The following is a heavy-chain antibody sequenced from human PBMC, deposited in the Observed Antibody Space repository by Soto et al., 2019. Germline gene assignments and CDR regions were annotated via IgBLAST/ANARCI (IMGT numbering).Heavy chain of an antibody. CDR2: ISYDGSNK. J-gene: IGHJ2*01. V-gene: IGHV3-30*18. Sequence: QVQLVESGGGVVQPGRSLRLSCAASGFTFSSYGMHWVRQAPGKGLEWVAVISYDGSNKYYADSVKGRFTISRDNSKNTLYLQMNSLRAEDTAVYYCAKDGTIFGVEGNWYFDLWGRGTLVTVSS. CDR3: AKDGTIFGVEGNWYFDL. D-gene: IGHD3-3*01. CDR1: GFTFSSYG.